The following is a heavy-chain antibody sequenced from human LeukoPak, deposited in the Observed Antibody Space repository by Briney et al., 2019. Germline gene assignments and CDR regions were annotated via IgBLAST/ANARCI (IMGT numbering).Heavy chain of an antibody. CDR3: AREIVGGFNPGAY. CDR1: LDSTTSNF. CDR2: IHRSGSN. Sequence: SETLSLTCTVSLDSTTSNFWSWVRQPPGKGLEWIGEIHRSGSNNYNPSLQSRVTISIDRSKNQIALELSSVTAADTAVYYCAREIVGGFNPGAYWGQGTLVTVSS. V-gene: IGHV4-4*02. J-gene: IGHJ4*02. D-gene: IGHD1-14*01.